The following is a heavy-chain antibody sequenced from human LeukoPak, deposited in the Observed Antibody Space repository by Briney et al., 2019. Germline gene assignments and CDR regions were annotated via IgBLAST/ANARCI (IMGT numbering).Heavy chain of an antibody. CDR1: GGSFSGYY. CDR3: ALERPNDAFDI. CDR2: IYYSGST. V-gene: IGHV4-59*01. J-gene: IGHJ3*02. Sequence: SETLSLTCAVYGGSFSGYYWSWIRQPPGKGLEWVGYIYYSGSTNYNPSLKSRVTISVDTSKNQFSLKLSSVTAADTAVYYCALERPNDAFDIWGQGTMVTVSS. D-gene: IGHD1-1*01.